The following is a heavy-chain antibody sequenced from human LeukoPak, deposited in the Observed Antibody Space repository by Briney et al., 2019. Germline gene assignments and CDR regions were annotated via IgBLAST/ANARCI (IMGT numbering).Heavy chain of an antibody. CDR1: GGSISSGGYY. CDR2: IYYSGST. V-gene: IGHV4-31*03. CDR3: ARLRYDSSGYLDY. Sequence: SQTLSLTCTVSGGSISSGGYYWSWIRQHPGKGLEWIGYIYYSGSTYYNPSLKSRVTISVDTSKNQFSLKLSSVTAADTAVYYCARLRYDSSGYLDYWGQGTLVTVSS. J-gene: IGHJ4*02. D-gene: IGHD3-22*01.